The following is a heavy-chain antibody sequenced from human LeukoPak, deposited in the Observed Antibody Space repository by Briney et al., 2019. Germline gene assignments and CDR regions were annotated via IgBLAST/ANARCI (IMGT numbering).Heavy chain of an antibody. J-gene: IGHJ6*02. CDR1: GGTLSSHA. CDR3: ARGGVEIVVVTRSYYYYGMDV. V-gene: IGHV1-69*13. D-gene: IGHD2-21*02. CDR2: IIPIFGTA. Sequence: ASVKVSCKASGGTLSSHAISWVRQAPGQGLEWMGGIIPIFGTANYAQKFQGRVTITADESTSTAYMELSSLRSEDTAVYYCARGGVEIVVVTRSYYYYGMDVWGQGTTVTVSS.